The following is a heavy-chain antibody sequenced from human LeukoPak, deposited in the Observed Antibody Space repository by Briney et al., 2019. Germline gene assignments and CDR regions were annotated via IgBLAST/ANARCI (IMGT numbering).Heavy chain of an antibody. Sequence: GGSLRLSRAASGFTFSTYWMHWVRQAPGKGLVWVSRINSDGSSTSYADFVKGRFTISRDNAKNTLYLQMNSLRAEDTAVYHCARGGGNYYDTSGYDLWGQGTLVTVSS. J-gene: IGHJ5*02. CDR3: ARGGGNYYDTSGYDL. CDR2: INSDGSST. D-gene: IGHD3-22*01. CDR1: GFTFSTYW. V-gene: IGHV3-74*01.